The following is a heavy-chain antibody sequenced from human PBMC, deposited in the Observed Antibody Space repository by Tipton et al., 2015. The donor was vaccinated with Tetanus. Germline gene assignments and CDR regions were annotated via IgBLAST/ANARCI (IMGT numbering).Heavy chain of an antibody. J-gene: IGHJ5*02. CDR1: GDSINSGDYY. V-gene: IGHV4-30-4*01. CDR3: ARYSIVATSNNWFDP. CDR2: IYYSGST. D-gene: IGHD5-12*01. Sequence: TLSLTCNVSGDSINSGDYYWSWIRQPPGKGLEWIGYIYYSGSTYYNPSLKSRVTISIDTSKNQFSLRLSSVTAADTAVYYCARYSIVATSNNWFDPWGQGTLVTVSS.